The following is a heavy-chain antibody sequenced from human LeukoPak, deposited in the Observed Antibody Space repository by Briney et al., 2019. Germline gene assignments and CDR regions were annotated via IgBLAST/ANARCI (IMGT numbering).Heavy chain of an antibody. CDR1: GFTFSSYA. D-gene: IGHD6-19*01. CDR3: AREGSGWYLGWYFDL. V-gene: IGHV3-64*01. Sequence: PGGSLRLSCAASGFTFSSYAMHWVRQAPGKGLEYVSAISSNGGSTYYANSVKGRFTISRDNSKNTLYLQMGSLRAEDMAVYYCAREGSGWYLGWYFDLWGRGTLVTVSS. CDR2: ISSNGGST. J-gene: IGHJ2*01.